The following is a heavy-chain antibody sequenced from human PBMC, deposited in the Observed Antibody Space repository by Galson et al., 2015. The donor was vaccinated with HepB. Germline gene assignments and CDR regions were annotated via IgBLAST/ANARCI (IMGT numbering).Heavy chain of an antibody. CDR3: TRQGDSTLLDY. V-gene: IGHV1-46*03. CDR2: INPSGGST. Sequence: SVKVSCKASGYTFTRYRMHWVRQAPGQGLEWMGIINPSGGSTGYAQKFQGRVTMTRDTSTSTVYMELSSLRSEDTAVYYCTRQGDSTLLDYWGQGSLVTVSS. D-gene: IGHD3-16*01. CDR1: GYTFTRYR. J-gene: IGHJ4*02.